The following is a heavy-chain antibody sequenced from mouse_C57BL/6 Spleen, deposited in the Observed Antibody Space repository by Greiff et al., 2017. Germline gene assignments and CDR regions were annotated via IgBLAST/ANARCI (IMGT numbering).Heavy chain of an antibody. CDR2: ISSGGSYT. CDR1: GFTFSSYG. V-gene: IGHV5-6*01. J-gene: IGHJ1*03. CDR3: AREGELGQGYFDV. D-gene: IGHD4-1*01. Sequence: EVQVVESGGDLVKPGGSLKLSCAASGFTFSSYGMSWVRQTPDKRLEWVATISSGGSYTYYPDSVKGRFTISRDNAKNTLYLQMSSLKSEDTAMYYCAREGELGQGYFDVWGTGTTVTVSS.